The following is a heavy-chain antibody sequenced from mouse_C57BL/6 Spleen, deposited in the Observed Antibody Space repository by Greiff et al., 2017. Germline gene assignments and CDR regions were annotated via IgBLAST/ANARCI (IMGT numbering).Heavy chain of an antibody. CDR1: GYAFTNYL. D-gene: IGHD1-1*01. J-gene: IGHJ2*01. Sequence: QVQLQQSGAELVRPGTSVKVSCKASGYAFTNYLIEWVKQRPGQGLEWIGVINPGSGGTNYNEKFKGKATLTAHKSSSTAYMQLSRLTSEDSAVYFGATSTVVAHFDYWGQGTTLTVSS. V-gene: IGHV1-54*01. CDR2: INPGSGGT. CDR3: ATSTVVAHFDY.